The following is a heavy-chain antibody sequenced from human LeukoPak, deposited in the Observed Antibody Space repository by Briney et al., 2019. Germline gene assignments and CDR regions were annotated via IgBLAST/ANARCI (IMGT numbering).Heavy chain of an antibody. CDR2: IIPIFGTA. Sequence: EASVKVSCKASGGTFSSYAISWVRQAPGQGLEWMGGIIPIFGTANYAQKFQGRVTITTDESTSTAYMELSSLRSEDTAVYYCATYIGYCSGGSCPSWFDPWGQGTLVTVSS. J-gene: IGHJ5*02. CDR3: ATYIGYCSGGSCPSWFDP. V-gene: IGHV1-69*05. D-gene: IGHD2-15*01. CDR1: GGTFSSYA.